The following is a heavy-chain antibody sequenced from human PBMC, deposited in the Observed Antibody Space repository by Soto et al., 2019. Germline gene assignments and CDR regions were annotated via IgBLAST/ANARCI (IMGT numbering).Heavy chain of an antibody. V-gene: IGHV4-38-2*01. CDR3: ARTTIAAAGTPFDY. J-gene: IGHJ4*02. D-gene: IGHD6-13*01. Sequence: LSLTCAVSGYSISSGYYWGWIRQPPGKGLEWIGSIYHSGSTYYNPSLKSRVTISVDTSKNQFSLKLSSVTAADTAVYYCARTTIAAAGTPFDYWGQGTLVTVSS. CDR2: IYHSGST. CDR1: GYSISSGYY.